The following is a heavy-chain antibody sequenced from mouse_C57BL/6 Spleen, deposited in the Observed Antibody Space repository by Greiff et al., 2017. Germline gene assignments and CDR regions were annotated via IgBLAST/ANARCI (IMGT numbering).Heavy chain of an antibody. CDR3: ARPSTVVAYWYFDV. CDR1: GFTFSDYG. Sequence: EVQVVESGGGLVKPGGSLKLSCAASGFTFSDYGMHWVRQAPEKGLEWVAYISSGSSTIYYADTVKGRFTISRGNAKNTLFLQMTSLRSEDTAMYYGARPSTVVAYWYFDVWGTGTTVTVSS. CDR2: ISSGSSTI. D-gene: IGHD1-1*01. V-gene: IGHV5-17*01. J-gene: IGHJ1*03.